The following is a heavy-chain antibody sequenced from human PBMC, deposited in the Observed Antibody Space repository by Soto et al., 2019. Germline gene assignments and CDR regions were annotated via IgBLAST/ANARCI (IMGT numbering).Heavy chain of an antibody. CDR1: GGYISGYY. CDR2: IYYSGST. J-gene: IGHJ6*02. V-gene: IGHV4-59*12. D-gene: IGHD1-26*01. CDR3: ARDLSGSYGMDV. Sequence: PSVTMSLTCTVAGGYISGYYWSWIRQPPGKGLEWIGYIYYSGSTNYNPSLKSRVTISVDTSKNQFSLKLSSVTAADTAVYYCARDLSGSYGMDVWGQGTTVTVSS.